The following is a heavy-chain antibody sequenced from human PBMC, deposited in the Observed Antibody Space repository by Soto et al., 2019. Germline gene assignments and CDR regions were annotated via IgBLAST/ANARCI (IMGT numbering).Heavy chain of an antibody. CDR2: IYHTGNA. D-gene: IGHD3-22*01. V-gene: IGHV4-39*01. J-gene: IGHJ5*02. CDR1: GDSISNSRLY. Sequence: ASETLSLTCSVSGDSISNSRLYWAWIRQPPGEGMEWIGSIYHTGNAYYNPSLKSRVTISVDTSKNQFSLKLTSVTAADAALYYCARDFFDSSDYTTNWFDPWGQGTLVTVSS. CDR3: ARDFFDSSDYTTNWFDP.